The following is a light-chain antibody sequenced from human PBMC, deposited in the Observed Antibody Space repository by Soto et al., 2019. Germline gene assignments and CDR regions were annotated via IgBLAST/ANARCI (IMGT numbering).Light chain of an antibody. CDR2: DVS. V-gene: IGLV2-11*01. J-gene: IGLJ1*01. Sequence: QSVLTQPRSVSRSPGQSVTISCTGTSSDVGTYDFVSWYQQHPGKAPRLMIFDVSERPSGVPDRFSCSKSGNTASLTISGLQAEDEADYYCCLYAVTFYVFGTGTKVHRP. CDR1: SSDVGTYDF. CDR3: CLYAVTFYV.